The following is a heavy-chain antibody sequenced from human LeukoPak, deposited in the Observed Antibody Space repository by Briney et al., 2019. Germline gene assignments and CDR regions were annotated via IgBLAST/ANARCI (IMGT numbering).Heavy chain of an antibody. Sequence: SETLSLTCAVYGGSFSGYYWSWIRQPPGKGLEWIGEINHRGSTNYNLSLKSRVTISVDTSKNQFSLKLSSVTAADTAVYYCARLFKPAFEYWGQGTLVTVSS. J-gene: IGHJ4*02. D-gene: IGHD2-2*01. V-gene: IGHV4-34*01. CDR3: ARLFKPAFEY. CDR1: GGSFSGYY. CDR2: INHRGST.